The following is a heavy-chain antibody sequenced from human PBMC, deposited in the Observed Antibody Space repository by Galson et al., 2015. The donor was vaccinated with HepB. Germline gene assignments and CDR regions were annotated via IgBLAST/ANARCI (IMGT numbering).Heavy chain of an antibody. CDR1: GFTFSSYW. J-gene: IGHJ4*02. Sequence: SLRLYCAASGFTFSSYWMHWVRQAPGKGLVWVSRINSDGSSTSYADSVKGRFTISRDNAKNTLYLKMNSLRTEDTAVYYCARDLIGGIPFDYWGQGTLVTVSS. CDR3: ARDLIGGIPFDY. D-gene: IGHD4-23*01. CDR2: INSDGSST. V-gene: IGHV3-74*01.